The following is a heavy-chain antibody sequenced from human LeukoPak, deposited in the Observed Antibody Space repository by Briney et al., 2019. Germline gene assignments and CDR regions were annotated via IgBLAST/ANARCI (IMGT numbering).Heavy chain of an antibody. CDR2: IIPIFGTA. Sequence: GASVKVSCKASGGTFSSYAISWVRQAPGQGLEWMGGIIPIFGTANYAQKFQGRVTITADESTSTAYMELSSLRSEDTAVYYCAREVGDIVVVPAAALFDPWGQGTLVTVSS. D-gene: IGHD2-2*01. J-gene: IGHJ5*02. CDR3: AREVGDIVVVPAAALFDP. V-gene: IGHV1-69*13. CDR1: GGTFSSYA.